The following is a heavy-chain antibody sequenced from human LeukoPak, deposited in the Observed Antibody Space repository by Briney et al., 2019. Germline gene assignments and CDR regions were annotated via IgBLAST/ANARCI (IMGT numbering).Heavy chain of an antibody. CDR1: GFTFTSSA. V-gene: IGHV1-58*01. J-gene: IGHJ4*02. CDR2: IVVGSGNT. Sequence: ASVKVSCKASGFTFTSSAVQWVRQARGQRLEWIGWIVVGSGNTNCAQKFQERVTITRDMSTSTAYMELSSLRSEDTAVYYCAAVETSQSYDSTQWLYWGQGTLVTVSS. CDR3: AAVETSQSYDSTQWLY. D-gene: IGHD3-22*01.